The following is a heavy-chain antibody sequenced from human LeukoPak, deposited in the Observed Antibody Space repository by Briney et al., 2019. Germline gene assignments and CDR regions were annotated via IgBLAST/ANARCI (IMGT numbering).Heavy chain of an antibody. V-gene: IGHV4-34*01. CDR1: GGSFSGYY. CDR3: ARLVVPAAKKPRGVAFLDV. Sequence: SETLSLTCAVYGGSFSGYYWSWIRQPPGKGLEWIGEINHSGSTNYNPSLKSRVTISVDTSKNQFSLKLSSVTAADTAVYYCARLVVPAAKKPRGVAFLDVWGKGTTVTVSS. J-gene: IGHJ6*04. D-gene: IGHD2-2*01. CDR2: INHSGST.